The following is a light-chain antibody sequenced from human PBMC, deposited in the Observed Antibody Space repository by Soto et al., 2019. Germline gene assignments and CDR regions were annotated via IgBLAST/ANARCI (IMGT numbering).Light chain of an antibody. CDR3: SSSAGGSNV. V-gene: IGLV2-8*01. CDR2: EVH. Sequence: QSALTQPASASGSPGQSVAISCSGTTSDVGGYNYVSWYQQHPGKAPKLMIYEVHKRPSGVPDRFSGSKSGNTASLTVSGLQAEDEADYCCSSSAGGSNVFGTGTKVTVL. CDR1: TSDVGGYNY. J-gene: IGLJ1*01.